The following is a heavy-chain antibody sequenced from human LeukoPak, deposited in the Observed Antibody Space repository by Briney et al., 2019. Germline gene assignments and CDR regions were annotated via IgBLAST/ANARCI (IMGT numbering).Heavy chain of an antibody. Sequence: ETLSLTCAVSGGSLSGYYWSWIRQPPGKGLEWVSAISGSGGNTFYADSVKGRFTISRDNSKNTLYLQMSSLRAEDTAVYYCAKDLTTDCSSTSCPLSFDYWGQGTLVTVSS. V-gene: IGHV3-23*01. CDR2: ISGSGGNT. D-gene: IGHD2-2*01. CDR1: GGSLSGYY. J-gene: IGHJ4*02. CDR3: AKDLTTDCSSTSCPLSFDY.